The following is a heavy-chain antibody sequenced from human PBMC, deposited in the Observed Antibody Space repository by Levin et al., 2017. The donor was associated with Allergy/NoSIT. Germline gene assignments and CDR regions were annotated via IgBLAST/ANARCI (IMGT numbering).Heavy chain of an antibody. CDR1: GGSISSGSYY. D-gene: IGHD6-19*01. J-gene: IGHJ3*02. V-gene: IGHV4-61*02. CDR2: IYTSGST. CDR3: ARDFGGSGWPDAFDI. Sequence: SETLSLTCTVSGGSISSGSYYWSWIRQPAGKGLEWIGRIYTSGSTNYNPSLKSRVTISVDTSKNQFSLKLSSVNAADTAVYYCARDFGGSGWPDAFDIWGQGTMVTVSS.